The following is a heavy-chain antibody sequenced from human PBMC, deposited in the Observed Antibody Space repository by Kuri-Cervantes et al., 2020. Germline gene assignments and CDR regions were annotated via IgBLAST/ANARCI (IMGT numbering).Heavy chain of an antibody. Sequence: GESLKISCVASGFTFSSCGINWVRQAPGKGLEWLSYVSSDGSAKYYADSVKGRFTISRDNARNSLYLQMNSLRDEDTAVYYCARALSPYDFWSGYPGGWFDPWGQGTLVTVSS. J-gene: IGHJ5*02. CDR2: VSSDGSAK. D-gene: IGHD3-3*01. V-gene: IGHV3-48*02. CDR1: GFTFSSCG. CDR3: ARALSPYDFWSGYPGGWFDP.